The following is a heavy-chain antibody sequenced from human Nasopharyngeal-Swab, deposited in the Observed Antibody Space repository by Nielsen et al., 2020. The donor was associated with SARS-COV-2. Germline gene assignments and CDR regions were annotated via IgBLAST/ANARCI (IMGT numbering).Heavy chain of an antibody. CDR2: IYYSGST. J-gene: IGHJ4*02. CDR3: ARAGAGNYEDYFDY. Sequence: WIRQPPGKGLEWIGYIYYSGSTYYNPSLKSRVTISVDTSKNQFSLKLSSVTAADTAVYYCARAGAGNYEDYFDYWGQGTLVTVSS. V-gene: IGHV4-31*02. D-gene: IGHD4-11*01.